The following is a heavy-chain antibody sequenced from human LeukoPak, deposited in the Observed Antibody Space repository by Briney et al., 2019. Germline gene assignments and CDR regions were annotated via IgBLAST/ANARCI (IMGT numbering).Heavy chain of an antibody. CDR2: IRSKAYGWTT. J-gene: IGHJ6*03. V-gene: IGHV3-49*04. CDR3: TRAPGKRFLEWLFNYYYYYMDV. Sequence: GGSLRLSCTASGFTFGDYAMSWVRQAPGKGLEWVGFIRSKAYGWTTEYAASVKGRFTISRDDSKSIAYLQMNSLKTEDTAVYYCTRAPGKRFLEWLFNYYYYYMDVWGKGTTVTVSS. D-gene: IGHD3-3*01. CDR1: GFTFGDYA.